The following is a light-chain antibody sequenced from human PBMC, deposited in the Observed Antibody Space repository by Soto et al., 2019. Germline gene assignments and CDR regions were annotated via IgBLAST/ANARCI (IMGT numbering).Light chain of an antibody. CDR1: QTVGNN. CDR3: QHRRNWPT. CDR2: GAS. Sequence: EIVMSDSPAALSVSQGERATLSCRASQTVGNNLALYQNRPGQAPRLLIYGASTRATGIPARFSGSGSGTDFTLTISNLEPEDFAVYYCQHRRNWPTFGQGTRLEI. J-gene: IGKJ5*01. V-gene: IGKV3-11*01.